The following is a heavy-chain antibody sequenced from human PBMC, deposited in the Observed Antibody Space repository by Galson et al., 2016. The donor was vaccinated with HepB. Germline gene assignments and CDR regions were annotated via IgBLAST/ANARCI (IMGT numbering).Heavy chain of an antibody. CDR2: ISSSSSYI. Sequence: SLRLSCAASGFTFSTYTMNWVRQTPGKGLEWVSSISSSSSYIYYADSVKGRFTISRDNAKKSLYLQMNSLSVEDTAVYYCARDGGGSWSAGMDVWGQGTTVTVSS. CDR3: ARDGGGSWSAGMDV. CDR1: GFTFSTYT. V-gene: IGHV3-21*01. J-gene: IGHJ6*02. D-gene: IGHD6-13*01.